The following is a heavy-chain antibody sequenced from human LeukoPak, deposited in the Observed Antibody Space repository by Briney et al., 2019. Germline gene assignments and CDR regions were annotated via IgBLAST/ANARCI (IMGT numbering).Heavy chain of an antibody. V-gene: IGHV3-23*01. J-gene: IGHJ4*02. D-gene: IGHD6-6*01. CDR1: GFTFSSYA. CDR2: ISGSGGST. Sequence: GGSLRLSCAASGFTFSSYATSWVRQAPGKGLEWVSAISGSGGSTYYADSVKGRFTISRDNSKNTLYLQMNSLRAEDTAVYYCAKRPYSSSSPFDYWGQGTLVTVSS. CDR3: AKRPYSSSSPFDY.